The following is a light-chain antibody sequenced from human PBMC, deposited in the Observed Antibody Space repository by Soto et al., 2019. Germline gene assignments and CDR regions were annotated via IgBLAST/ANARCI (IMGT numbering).Light chain of an antibody. CDR2: LGS. CDR1: QSLLHSNGYNY. CDR3: MQALLTPRT. V-gene: IGKV2-28*01. J-gene: IGKJ1*01. Sequence: DIVMPQSPLSLPVTPGEPASISCRSSQSLLHSNGYNYLDWYLQKPGQSPQLLIYLGSNRASGVPDRVSGSGSGTDFTLKISRVEAEDVGVYYCMQALLTPRTFGQGTKVEIK.